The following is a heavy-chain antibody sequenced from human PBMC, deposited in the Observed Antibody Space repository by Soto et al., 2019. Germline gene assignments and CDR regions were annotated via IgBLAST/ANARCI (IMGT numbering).Heavy chain of an antibody. CDR2: INPSGGST. CDR1: GYTFTSYY. CDR3: ARVSPLVVVANDAFDI. Sequence: ASVKVSCKASGYTFTSYYMHWVRQAPGQGLEWMGIINPSGGSTSYAQKFQGRVTMTRDTSTITVYMELSSLRSEDTAVYYCARVSPLVVVANDAFDIWGQGTMVTVSS. V-gene: IGHV1-46*03. D-gene: IGHD2-15*01. J-gene: IGHJ3*02.